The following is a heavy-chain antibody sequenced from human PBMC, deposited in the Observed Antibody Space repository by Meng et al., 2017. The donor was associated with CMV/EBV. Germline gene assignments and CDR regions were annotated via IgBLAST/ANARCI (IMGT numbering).Heavy chain of an antibody. J-gene: IGHJ6*02. CDR3: ARDLYDFWTSYYYGMDA. D-gene: IGHD3-3*01. Sequence: GGSLRLSCAASGFTFSSYWMSWVRQAPGKGLEWVANIKQDGSEKYYVDSVKGRFTISRDNAKNSLYLQMNSLRAEDTAVYYCARDLYDFWTSYYYGMDAWGQGTTVTVSS. V-gene: IGHV3-7*01. CDR1: GFTFSSYW. CDR2: IKQDGSEK.